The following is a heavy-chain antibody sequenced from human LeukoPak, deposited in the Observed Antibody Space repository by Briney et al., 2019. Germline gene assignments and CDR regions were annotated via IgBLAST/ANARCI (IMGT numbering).Heavy chain of an antibody. CDR2: INHSGST. Sequence: SETLSLTCAVYGGSFSGYYWSWIRQPPGKGLEWIGEINHSGSTNYNPSLKSRVTISVDTSKNQFSLKLSSVTAADTAVYYCARTPHYYGSGSYAYWGQGTLVTVSS. J-gene: IGHJ4*02. CDR1: GGSFSGYY. V-gene: IGHV4-34*01. D-gene: IGHD3-10*01. CDR3: ARTPHYYGSGSYAY.